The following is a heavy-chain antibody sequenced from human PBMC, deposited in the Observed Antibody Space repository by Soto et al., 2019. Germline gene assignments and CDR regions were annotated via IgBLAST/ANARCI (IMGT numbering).Heavy chain of an antibody. D-gene: IGHD3-10*01. CDR2: INPNSGGT. Sequence: GASVKVSFKASGYTFTGYYMHWVRQAPGQGLEWMGWINPNSGGTNYAQKFQGRVTMTRDTSISTAYMELSRLRSDDTAVYYCASQMVRGTGWFDPWGQGTLVTVSS. CDR1: GYTFTGYY. V-gene: IGHV1-2*02. J-gene: IGHJ5*02. CDR3: ASQMVRGTGWFDP.